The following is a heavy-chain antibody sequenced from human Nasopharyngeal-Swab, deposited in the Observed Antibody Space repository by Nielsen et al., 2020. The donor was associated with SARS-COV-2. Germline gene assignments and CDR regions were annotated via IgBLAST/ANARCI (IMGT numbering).Heavy chain of an antibody. J-gene: IGHJ4*02. V-gene: IGHV3-30*03. CDR3: ARDEQLCLDY. Sequence: GGSLRLSCAASGFTFSKFGMHWVRQAPGKGLEWVAVILYDGSSQYYADSVKGRFTISRDNSKNTLYLQMNSLRAEDTAVYYCARDEQLCLDYWGQGTLVTVSS. D-gene: IGHD5-18*01. CDR2: ILYDGSSQ. CDR1: GFTFSKFG.